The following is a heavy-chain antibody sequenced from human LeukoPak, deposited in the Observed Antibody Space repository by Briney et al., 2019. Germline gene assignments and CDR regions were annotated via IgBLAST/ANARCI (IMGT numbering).Heavy chain of an antibody. CDR3: AGGRAAAHRFDP. CDR1: GGSFSGYY. Sequence: SETLSLTCAVYGGSFSGYYWSWIRQPLGKGLEWIGEINHSGSTNYNPSLKSRVTISVDTSKNQFSLKLSSVTAADTAVYYCAGGRAAAHRFDPWGQGTLVTVSS. V-gene: IGHV4-34*01. J-gene: IGHJ5*02. CDR2: INHSGST. D-gene: IGHD2-2*01.